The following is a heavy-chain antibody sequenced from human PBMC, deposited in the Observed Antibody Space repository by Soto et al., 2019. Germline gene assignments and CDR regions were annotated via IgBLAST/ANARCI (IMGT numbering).Heavy chain of an antibody. CDR1: GGTFRNYA. D-gene: IGHD2-2*01. J-gene: IGHJ6*02. V-gene: IGHV1-69*01. Sequence: QVQLVQSGAEVKKPGSSVKVSCEASGGTFRNYAISWVRQAPGQGLEWMGGFIHVFGTANYAQKFHGRLMISADESTTTAYMELSSLRAEDTAVYYCARANYCRGTNCYGGYYDYYDMDVWGQGTTVTVSS. CDR2: FIHVFGTA. CDR3: ARANYCRGTNCYGGYYDYYDMDV.